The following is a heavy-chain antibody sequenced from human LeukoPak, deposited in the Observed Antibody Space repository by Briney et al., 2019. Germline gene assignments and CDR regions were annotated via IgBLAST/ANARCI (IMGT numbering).Heavy chain of an antibody. V-gene: IGHV4-34*01. J-gene: IGHJ5*02. CDR3: ARGAIVVVVAAKKGNWFDP. CDR1: GGSLSGYY. CDR2: INHSGST. D-gene: IGHD2-15*01. Sequence: SETLSLTCAVYGGSLSGYYWSWIRQPPGKGLEWIGEINHSGSTNYNPSLKSRVTISVDTSKNQFSLKLSSVTAADTAVYYCARGAIVVVVAAKKGNWFDPWGQGTLVTVSS.